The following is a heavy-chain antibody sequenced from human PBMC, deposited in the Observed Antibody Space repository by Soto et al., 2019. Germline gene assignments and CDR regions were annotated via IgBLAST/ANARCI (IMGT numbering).Heavy chain of an antibody. CDR1: GFTFSSYC. CDR2: IWYDGSNK. J-gene: IGHJ4*02. D-gene: IGHD2-2*01. Sequence: PGGSLRLSCAASGFTFSSYCVHWVPQAPGKGLEWVAVIWYDGSNKYYADSVKGRFTISRDNSKNTLYLQMNSLRAEDTAVYYCARVGDSSTSPFDYWGQGTLVTVSS. CDR3: ARVGDSSTSPFDY. V-gene: IGHV3-33*01.